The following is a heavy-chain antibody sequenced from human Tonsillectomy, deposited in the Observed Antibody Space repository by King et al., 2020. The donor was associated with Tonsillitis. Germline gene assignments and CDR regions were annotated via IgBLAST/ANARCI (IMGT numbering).Heavy chain of an antibody. J-gene: IGHJ4*02. Sequence: VQLVESGSELKKPGASVKVSCKASGYTFTSYAMNWVRQAPGQGLEWMGWINTNTGNTTYAQCFTGRFVFSLDTSVTTAYLQISSLKAKDTAVYYCAREFKRDCSGTSCHFFYWGQGTLVTVSS. V-gene: IGHV7-4-1*02. CDR3: AREFKRDCSGTSCHFFY. CDR1: GYTFTSYA. CDR2: INTNTGNT. D-gene: IGHD2-2*01.